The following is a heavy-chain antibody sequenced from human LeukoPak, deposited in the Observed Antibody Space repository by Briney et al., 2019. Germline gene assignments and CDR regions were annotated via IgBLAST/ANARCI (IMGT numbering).Heavy chain of an antibody. Sequence: GGSLTLSCAASGVTISNAWMSWVRQPPGKGLECVGRIKSKTDGGPPDYAEPVKPRSTISRDDSKNQLDLEMNSLNTEDNAVYYCTMHYYGSGSYNRFDYWGQGTLVSVSS. V-gene: IGHV3-15*01. J-gene: IGHJ4*02. CDR3: TMHYYGSGSYNRFDY. CDR1: GVTISNAW. D-gene: IGHD3-10*01. CDR2: IKSKTDGGPP.